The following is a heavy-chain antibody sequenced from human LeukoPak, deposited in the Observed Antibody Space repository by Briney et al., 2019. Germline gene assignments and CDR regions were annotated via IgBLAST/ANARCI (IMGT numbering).Heavy chain of an antibody. J-gene: IGHJ4*02. CDR3: ARGFRYSTGWYYFDY. D-gene: IGHD6-19*01. V-gene: IGHV3-53*01. CDR2: IYSGGST. CDR1: GFTVSSNY. Sequence: GGSLRLSCAASGFTVSSNYMSWVRQAPGKGLEWVSVIYSGGSTYYADSVKGRFTISRDNSKNTLYLQMNSLRAEDTAVYYCARGFRYSTGWYYFDYWGQGTLVTVSS.